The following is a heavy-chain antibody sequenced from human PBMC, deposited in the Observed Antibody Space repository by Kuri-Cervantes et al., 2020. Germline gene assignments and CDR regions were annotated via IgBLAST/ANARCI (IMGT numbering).Heavy chain of an antibody. CDR1: GFTFSSYA. J-gene: IGHJ6*02. CDR3: ARENGYNPSSYYYGMDV. Sequence: GGSLRLSCAASGFTFSSYAMHWVRQAPGKGLEYVSAISSNGGSTYYANSVKGRFTISRDNSKNTLYLQMDSLRAEDMAVYYCARENGYNPSSYYYGMDVWGQGTRSPSP. CDR2: ISSNGGST. D-gene: IGHD5-24*01. V-gene: IGHV3-64*01.